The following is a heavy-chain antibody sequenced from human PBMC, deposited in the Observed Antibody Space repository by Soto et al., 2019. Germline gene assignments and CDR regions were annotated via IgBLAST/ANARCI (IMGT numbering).Heavy chain of an antibody. D-gene: IGHD4-17*01. Sequence: GGSLRLSCAASGFTFSGSAMHWVRQASGKGPEWVGRITTKANGYATEYAASVKGRFTISRDDSKNTAYLQMNSLNTEDTAVYYCSRDYGFGYWGQGTLVTVSS. J-gene: IGHJ4*02. CDR3: SRDYGFGY. CDR1: GFTFSGSA. CDR2: ITTKANGYAT. V-gene: IGHV3-73*01.